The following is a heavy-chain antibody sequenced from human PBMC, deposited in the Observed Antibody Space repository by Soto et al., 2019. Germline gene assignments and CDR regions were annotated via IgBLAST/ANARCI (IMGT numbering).Heavy chain of an antibody. J-gene: IGHJ4*02. CDR2: IYYSGST. CDR3: ARDYYGSGSSSFFDY. D-gene: IGHD3-10*01. V-gene: IGHV4-31*03. Sequence: LSLTCTVSGSSISSGGSYWSWIRQHPGKGLEWIGYIYYSGSTYYNPSLKSRVTISVDTSKNQFSLKLSSVTAEDTAVYYCARDYYGSGSSSFFDYWGQGTLVTVSS. CDR1: GSSISSGGSY.